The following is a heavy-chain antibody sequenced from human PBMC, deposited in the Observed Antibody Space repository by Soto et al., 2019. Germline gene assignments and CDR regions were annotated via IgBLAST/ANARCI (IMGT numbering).Heavy chain of an antibody. CDR3: ARGSQYYYDGSGPLDC. D-gene: IGHD3-22*01. J-gene: IGHJ4*02. CDR1: GFTFSTYT. CDR2: ISYDGSNT. Sequence: GGSLRLSCAASGFTFSTYTIHWVRQAPGRGLEWVALISYDGSNTYYADSVKGRFTISRDNSKNTLYLQMTSLRAGDTAVYFCARGSQYYYDGSGPLDCWGQGTLVTVSS. V-gene: IGHV3-30-3*01.